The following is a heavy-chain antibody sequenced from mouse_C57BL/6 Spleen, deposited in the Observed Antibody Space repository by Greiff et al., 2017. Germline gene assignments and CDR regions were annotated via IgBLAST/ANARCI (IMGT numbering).Heavy chain of an antibody. CDR2: IYPSDSET. CDR1: GYTFTSYW. CDR3: ARFEYAMDC. J-gene: IGHJ4*01. V-gene: IGHV1-61*01. Sequence: QVQLQQPGAELVRPGSSVKLSCKASGYTFTSYWMDWVKQRPGQGLEWIGNIYPSDSETHYNQKFKDKATLTVDKSSSTAYMQLSSLTSEDSAVYYCARFEYAMDCWGQGTSVTVSS.